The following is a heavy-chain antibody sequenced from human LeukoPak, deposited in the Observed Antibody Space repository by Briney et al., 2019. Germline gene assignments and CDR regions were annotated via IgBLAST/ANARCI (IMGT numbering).Heavy chain of an antibody. D-gene: IGHD5-24*01. CDR1: GGSISSHY. J-gene: IGHJ4*02. Sequence: SETLSLTCTVSGGSISSHYWSWIRQPPGKGLEWIGYIYYSGSTNYNPSLKSRVTISVDTSKNQFSLKLSSVTAADTAVYYCARDRGWLQFDYWGQGTLVTVSS. CDR3: ARDRGWLQFDY. V-gene: IGHV4-59*11. CDR2: IYYSGST.